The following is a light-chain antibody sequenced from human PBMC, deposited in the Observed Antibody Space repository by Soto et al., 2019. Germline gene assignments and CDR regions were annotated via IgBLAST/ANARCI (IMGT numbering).Light chain of an antibody. CDR2: DAS. Sequence: VLTQSPGTLSSSPGERATLSCRASQSVRSSLAWYQQKPGQAPRLLIYDASQLETGVPSRSSGSGSGTDFTFTINNLQPEDIGTYYCQHYNGFPITFGQGTRLENK. CDR1: QSVRSS. V-gene: IGKV3-15*01. J-gene: IGKJ5*01. CDR3: QHYNGFPIT.